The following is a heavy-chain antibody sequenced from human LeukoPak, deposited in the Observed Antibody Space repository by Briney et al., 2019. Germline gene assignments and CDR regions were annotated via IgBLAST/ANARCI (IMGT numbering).Heavy chain of an antibody. D-gene: IGHD6-19*01. J-gene: IGHJ5*02. Sequence: SETLSLTCTVSGGSISGDYWAWIRQPAGKGLEWIGRIYTSGSTNYNPSLKSRVTMSVDTSKDQFSLRLSSVTAADTAIYYCARVFCGNGYWFDPWGQGTLVTVSS. CDR2: IYTSGST. V-gene: IGHV4-4*07. CDR3: ARVFCGNGYWFDP. CDR1: GGSISGDY.